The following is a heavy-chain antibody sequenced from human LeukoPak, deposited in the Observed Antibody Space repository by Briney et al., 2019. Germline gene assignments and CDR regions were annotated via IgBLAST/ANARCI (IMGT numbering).Heavy chain of an antibody. V-gene: IGHV3-74*01. CDR2: INSDGSST. Sequence: GGSLRLSCAASGFTFSSYWMHWVRQAPGKGLVWVSRINSDGSSTSYADSVKGRFTISRDNAKNTLYLQMNSLRAEDTAVYYCARGATIAAAGDYYFDYWGQGTLVTVSS. CDR1: GFTFSSYW. J-gene: IGHJ4*02. D-gene: IGHD6-13*01. CDR3: ARGATIAAAGDYYFDY.